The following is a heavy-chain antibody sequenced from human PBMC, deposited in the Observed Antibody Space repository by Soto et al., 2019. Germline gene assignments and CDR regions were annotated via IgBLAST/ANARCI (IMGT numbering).Heavy chain of an antibody. CDR1: GGSISSYY. J-gene: IGHJ6*02. Sequence: PSETLSLTCTVSGGSISSYYWSWIRQPPGKGLEWIGYIYYTGGTNYNPSLNSRVTISVDTSKSHFSLNLSSVTAADTAVSYCAGGLVRSSGFMGDWGRGTTVTVS. D-gene: IGHD6-13*01. CDR2: IYYTGGT. CDR3: AGGLVRSSGFMGD. V-gene: IGHV4-59*01.